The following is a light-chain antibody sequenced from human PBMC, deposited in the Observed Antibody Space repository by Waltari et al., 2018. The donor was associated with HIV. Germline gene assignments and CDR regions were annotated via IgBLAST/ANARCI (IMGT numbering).Light chain of an antibody. CDR1: DSDFGLYNF. Sequence: AVTQPASVSGLPGQSTTIYCTGDDSDFGLYNFVSWYQQHSGKPPKLILYDVERRASGVSDRFSGSMSGNTASLTISGLRTEDEAHYYCASFTGDNTVMFGGGTEVTVL. CDR3: ASFTGDNTVM. CDR2: DVE. J-gene: IGLJ3*02. V-gene: IGLV2-14*03.